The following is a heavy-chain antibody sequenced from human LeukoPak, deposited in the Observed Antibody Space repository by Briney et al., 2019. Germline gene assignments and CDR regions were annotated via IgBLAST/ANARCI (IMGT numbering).Heavy chain of an antibody. Sequence: GGPLRLSCAASGFTFSSYSMNWVRQAPGKGLEWLSYISYNSGTISYADSVKGRFTVSRDNSENTLYLQMNSLRAEDTAVYYCAKESCSSRCNFDYWGQGTLVAVSS. CDR3: AKESCSSRCNFDY. CDR2: ISYNSGTI. J-gene: IGHJ4*02. CDR1: GFTFSSYS. V-gene: IGHV3-48*01. D-gene: IGHD2-2*01.